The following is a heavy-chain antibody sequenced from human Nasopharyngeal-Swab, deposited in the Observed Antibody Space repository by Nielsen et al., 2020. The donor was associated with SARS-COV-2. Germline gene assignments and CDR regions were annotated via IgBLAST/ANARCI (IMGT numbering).Heavy chain of an antibody. J-gene: IGHJ4*02. CDR3: ARDFDKTGD. CDR2: INSDGSRT. Sequence: GESLKISCAVSGFSFSESWIHWVRQAPGKGLVWVSRINSDGSRTGYADSVKGRFTISRDNAKNTIYLQMNSLRGEDTAVYYCARDFDKTGDWGQGTLVTVPS. CDR1: GFSFSESW. D-gene: IGHD7-27*01. V-gene: IGHV3-74*01.